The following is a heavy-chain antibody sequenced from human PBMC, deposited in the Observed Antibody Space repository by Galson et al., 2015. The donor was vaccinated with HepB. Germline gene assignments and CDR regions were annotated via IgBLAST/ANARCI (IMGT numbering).Heavy chain of an antibody. J-gene: IGHJ3*02. Sequence: SVKVSCKASGGTLSSYAISWVRQAPGQGPEWMGGIIPMFGTANYAQKFQGRVTITADESTSTAYMELSSLRSEDTAVYYCARDKVWGDVFDIWGQGTILTVSS. V-gene: IGHV1-69*13. D-gene: IGHD1-26*01. CDR2: IIPMFGTA. CDR1: GGTLSSYA. CDR3: ARDKVWGDVFDI.